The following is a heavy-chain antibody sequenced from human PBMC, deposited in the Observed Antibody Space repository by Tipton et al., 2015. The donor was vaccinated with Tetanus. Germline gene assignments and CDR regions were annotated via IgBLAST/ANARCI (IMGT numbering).Heavy chain of an antibody. CDR2: ISGYNGNT. D-gene: IGHD3-10*01. CDR1: GYYLTNYG. V-gene: IGHV1-18*01. CDR3: GRASGYHYGPGSYYSGEDY. J-gene: IGHJ4*02. Sequence: QLVQSGAEVRKPGASVRVSCTLSGYYLTNYGISWVRQAPGQGLEWMAWISGYNGNTKSAQRFQGRVTMTTDTSTSTASMEVRSLTYDDTAVYYCGRASGYHYGPGSYYSGEDYWGQGTLVTVSS.